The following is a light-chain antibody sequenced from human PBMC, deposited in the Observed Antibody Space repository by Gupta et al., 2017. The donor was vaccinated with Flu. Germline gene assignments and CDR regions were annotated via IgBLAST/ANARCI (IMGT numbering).Light chain of an antibody. CDR3: QQYGSSPPFT. Sequence: EIVVTQSTDTLSSSPGDRATLSCRASQTVNDGYLAWYQQNPGQAPRLLIFGVSNRATGIPARFSGSGSGTDFTLTISRLEPEDFAVYYCQQYGSSPPFTFGRGTRVEFK. CDR2: GVS. CDR1: QTVNDGY. V-gene: IGKV3-20*01. J-gene: IGKJ4*01.